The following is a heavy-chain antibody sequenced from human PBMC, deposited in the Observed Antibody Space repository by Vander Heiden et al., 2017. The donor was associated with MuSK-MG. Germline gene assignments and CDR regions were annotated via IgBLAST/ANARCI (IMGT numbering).Heavy chain of an antibody. J-gene: IGHJ4*01. Sequence: QVQLVQSGAEEKKPGAAVKVSCKASVYTFTSSDINWLRQATGQGLEWMGWMNPNSGNTGYAQKFQGRVTITRNTSISTAYMELSSLRSEETTVYYCARGWMPPGDSYGFACDDWCHVTLVTVSS. CDR2: MNPNSGNT. CDR3: ARGWMPPGDSYGFACDD. V-gene: IGHV1-8*03. D-gene: IGHD5-18*01. CDR1: VYTFTSSD.